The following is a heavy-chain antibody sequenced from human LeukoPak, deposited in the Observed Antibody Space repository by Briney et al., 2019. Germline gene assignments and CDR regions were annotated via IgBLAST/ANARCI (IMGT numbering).Heavy chain of an antibody. V-gene: IGHV3-23*01. CDR3: AKNRFLEWSRFFDY. CDR1: GFTFSSYE. D-gene: IGHD3-3*01. Sequence: GGSLRLSCAASGFTFSSYEMNWVRQAPGKGLQWVSGISASDESTYYADSVKGRFTISRDNSKNTLYLQMNSLRAEDTAVYYCAKNRFLEWSRFFDYWGQGTLVTVSS. J-gene: IGHJ4*02. CDR2: ISASDEST.